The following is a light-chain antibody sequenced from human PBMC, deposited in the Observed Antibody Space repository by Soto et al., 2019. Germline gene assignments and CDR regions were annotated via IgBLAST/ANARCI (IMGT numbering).Light chain of an antibody. CDR3: CSYAGSYV. CDR1: ISDVGSYNL. Sequence: QSALTQPASVSRSPGQSITISCTGTISDVGSYNLVSWYQQHPSKAPKLMIYEVSKRPSGVSNRFSGSKSGNTASLTISGLQAEDEADYYCCSYAGSYVFGTGTKVTVL. CDR2: EVS. V-gene: IGLV2-23*02. J-gene: IGLJ1*01.